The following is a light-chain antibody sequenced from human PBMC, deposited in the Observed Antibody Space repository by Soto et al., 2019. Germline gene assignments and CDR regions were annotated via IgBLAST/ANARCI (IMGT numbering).Light chain of an antibody. V-gene: IGLV2-14*01. CDR1: SSDVGGFDY. J-gene: IGLJ1*01. CDR3: CSLTTSHTYV. CDR2: EVI. Sequence: QSALTQPASVSGSPGQSITISCTGTSSDVGGFDYVSWYQHHPGKAPKLIIYEVINRPSGVSNRYSGSKSGNSASLTISGLQADDEADYYCCSLTTSHTYVFGSGTKVTVL.